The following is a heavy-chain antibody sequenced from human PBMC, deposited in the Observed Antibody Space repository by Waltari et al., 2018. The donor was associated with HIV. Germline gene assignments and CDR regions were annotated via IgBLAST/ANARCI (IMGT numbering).Heavy chain of an antibody. Sequence: EVQLVESGGGLVQPGGSLRLSCAASGFTFSSYWMSGVRQAPGKGLEWVANIKQDGSEKYYVGSVNGRFTISRDNAENSLYLQMNSLRAEDTAVYYCARGGFYGSGSKVNWGQGTLVTVSS. D-gene: IGHD3-10*01. CDR1: GFTFSSYW. V-gene: IGHV3-7*04. CDR3: ARGGFYGSGSKVN. CDR2: IKQDGSEK. J-gene: IGHJ4*02.